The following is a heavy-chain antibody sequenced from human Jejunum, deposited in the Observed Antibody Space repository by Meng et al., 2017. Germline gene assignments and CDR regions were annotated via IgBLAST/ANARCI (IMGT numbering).Heavy chain of an antibody. J-gene: IGHJ4*02. CDR1: GGSISGYF. CDR3: ARHEVDFDN. CDR2: FTRGGTT. V-gene: IGHV4-34*02. Sequence: QGTLQKGGPGMLKRSETLSLTGACSGGSISGYFWSWLRQAPGEGLEWVGEFTRGGTTNYNPSLKSRVTISADTSKNQFSLTLSSVSAADTAVYYCARHEVDFDNWGQGTLVTVSS. D-gene: IGHD1-26*01.